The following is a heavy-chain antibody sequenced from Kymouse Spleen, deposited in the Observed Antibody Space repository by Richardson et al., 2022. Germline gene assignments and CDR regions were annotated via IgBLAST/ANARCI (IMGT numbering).Heavy chain of an antibody. CDR1: GFTFDDYA. J-gene: IGHJ4*02. CDR3: AKDGDYYGSGSSYFDY. Sequence: EVQLVESGGGLVQPGRSLRLSCAASGFTFDDYAMHWVRQAPGKGLEWVSGISWNSGSIGYADSVKGRFTISRDNAKNSLYLQMNSLRAEDTALYYCAKDGDYYGSGSSYFDYWGQGTLVTVSS. V-gene: IGHV3-9*01. CDR2: ISWNSGSI. D-gene: IGHD3-10*01.